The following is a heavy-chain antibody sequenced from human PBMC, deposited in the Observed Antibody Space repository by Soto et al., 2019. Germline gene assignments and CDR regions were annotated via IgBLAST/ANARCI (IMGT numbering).Heavy chain of an antibody. CDR2: IYYSGST. CDR3: ASHNYDILTGAFDY. Sequence: SETLSLTCTVSGGSISSYYWSWIRQPPGKGLEWIGYIYYSGSTNYNPSLKSRVTISVDTSKNQFSLKLSSVTAADTAVYYCASHNYDILTGAFDYWGQGTLVTVSS. D-gene: IGHD3-9*01. J-gene: IGHJ4*02. CDR1: GGSISSYY. V-gene: IGHV4-59*01.